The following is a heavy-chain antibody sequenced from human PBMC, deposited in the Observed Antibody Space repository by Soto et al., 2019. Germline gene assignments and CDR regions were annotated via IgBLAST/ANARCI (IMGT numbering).Heavy chain of an antibody. CDR3: ARVLNIRDGMDV. J-gene: IGHJ6*02. CDR1: GFTFSSYD. CDR2: IGTAGDT. D-gene: IGHD2-15*01. V-gene: IGHV3-13*01. Sequence: EVQLVESGGGLVQPGGSLRLSCEASGFTFSSYDMHWVRQATGKGLEWVSAIGTAGDTYYPGSVKGRFTISRENAKNSLYLQMNSLRAEDTPVYYCARVLNIRDGMDVWGQGTTVTVSS.